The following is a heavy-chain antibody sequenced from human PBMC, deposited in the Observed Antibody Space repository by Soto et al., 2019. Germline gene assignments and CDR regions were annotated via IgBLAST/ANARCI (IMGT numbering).Heavy chain of an antibody. D-gene: IGHD3-10*02. CDR1: GLSLSTSGEA. CDR2: IYWDDDK. Sequence: QITLKESGPTLVKPTQTLTLTCTFSGLSLSTSGEAVGWIRQPPGKALDWIALIYWDDDKRYNPTLKTRLTITKYTSKNQVVLTLTNMDPVDTATYYCAHYVSTSPAGWFATWGQGILVPVSS. CDR3: AHYVSTSPAGWFAT. J-gene: IGHJ5*02. V-gene: IGHV2-5*02.